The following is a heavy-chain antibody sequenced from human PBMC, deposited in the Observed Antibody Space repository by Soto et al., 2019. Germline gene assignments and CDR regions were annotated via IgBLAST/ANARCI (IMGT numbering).Heavy chain of an antibody. J-gene: IGHJ4*02. CDR3: ASDGGITMVRGVTCSLQNFDY. V-gene: IGHV3-33*01. CDR1: GFTFSSYG. D-gene: IGHD3-10*01. Sequence: GGSLRLSCAASGFTFSSYGMHWVRQAPGKGLEWVAVIWYDGSNKYYADSVKGRFTISRDNSKNTLYLQMNSLRAEDTAVYYCASDGGITMVRGVTCSLQNFDYWGQGTLVTVSS. CDR2: IWYDGSNK.